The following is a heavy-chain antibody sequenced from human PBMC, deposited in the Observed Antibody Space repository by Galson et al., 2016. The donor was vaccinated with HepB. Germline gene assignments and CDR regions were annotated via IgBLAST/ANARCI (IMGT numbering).Heavy chain of an antibody. V-gene: IGHV3-11*01. CDR1: GFTFSDHY. CDR2: ISSSGSTK. CDR3: AKGLQYYSYALDV. Sequence: SLRLSCAASGFTFSDHYMTWIRQAPGKGLESVSYISSSGSTKHYADSVKGRFTISRDNSKNTLDLQMNSLRAEDTAIYYCAKGLQYYSYALDVWGQGTTVTVAS. J-gene: IGHJ6*02.